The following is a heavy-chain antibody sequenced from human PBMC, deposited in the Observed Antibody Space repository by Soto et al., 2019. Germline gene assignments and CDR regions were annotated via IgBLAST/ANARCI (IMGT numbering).Heavy chain of an antibody. D-gene: IGHD2-21*02. Sequence: QVQLQESGPGLVKPSQTLSLTCTVSGGSISSGGYYWSWIRQHPGKGLEWIGYIYYSGSTYYNPSLKSRVTISVDTSKNQLALKLSSVTAADTAVYSCAREIVVVTAIDYWGQGTLVTVSS. J-gene: IGHJ4*02. V-gene: IGHV4-31*03. CDR2: IYYSGST. CDR3: AREIVVVTAIDY. CDR1: GGSISSGGYY.